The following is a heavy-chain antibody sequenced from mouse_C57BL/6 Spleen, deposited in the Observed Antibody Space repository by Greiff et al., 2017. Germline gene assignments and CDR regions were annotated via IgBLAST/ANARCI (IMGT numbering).Heavy chain of an antibody. CDR2: IDPSDSYT. Sequence: QVQLQQPGAELVKPGASVKLSCKASGYTFTSYWMQWVKQRPGQGLEWIGEIDPSDSYTNYNQKFKGKATLTVDTSSSTAYMQLSSLTSEDSAVYYCARSNGSSSFAYWGQGTLVTVSA. CDR3: ARSNGSSSFAY. CDR1: GYTFTSYW. J-gene: IGHJ3*01. V-gene: IGHV1-50*01. D-gene: IGHD1-1*01.